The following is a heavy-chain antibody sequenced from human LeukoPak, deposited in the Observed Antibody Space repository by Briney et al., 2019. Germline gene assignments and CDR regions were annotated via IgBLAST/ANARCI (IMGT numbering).Heavy chain of an antibody. Sequence: GGSLRLSCAASGFTFSSYSMSWVRQPPGKGLEWISFIGSDSGDIYYADSVKGRFTISRDNAKNSLFLQLNSLRAEDTAVYYCARKTYYYDSGSYSKSYYFDYWGQGTLVTVSS. CDR3: ARKTYYYDSGSYSKSYYFDY. V-gene: IGHV3-21*05. D-gene: IGHD3-10*01. J-gene: IGHJ4*02. CDR2: IGSDSGDI. CDR1: GFTFSSYS.